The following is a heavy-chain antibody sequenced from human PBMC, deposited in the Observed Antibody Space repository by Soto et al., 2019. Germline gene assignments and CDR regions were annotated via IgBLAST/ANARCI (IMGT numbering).Heavy chain of an antibody. D-gene: IGHD4-17*01. J-gene: IGHJ6*03. CDR1: GFTFTNYG. V-gene: IGHV3-33*08. CDR2: IWYDGSNK. CDR3: ARGSYGDYVGPYYYYMDV. Sequence: GGSLRLSCAASGFTFTNYGMHWVRQAPGKGLEWVAVIWYDGSNKYYADSVKGRFTISRDNSKNTLYLQMNSLRAEDTAVYYCARGSYGDYVGPYYYYMDVWGKGTTVTVSS.